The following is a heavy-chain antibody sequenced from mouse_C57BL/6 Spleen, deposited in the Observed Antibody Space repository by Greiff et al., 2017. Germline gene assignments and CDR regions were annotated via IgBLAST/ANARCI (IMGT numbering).Heavy chain of an antibody. CDR3: ARSGDRGLYFDY. CDR2: IYPGDGDT. V-gene: IGHV1-80*01. J-gene: IGHJ2*01. Sequence: QVQLKESGAELVKPGASVKISCKASGYAFRSYWMNWVKQRPGKGLAWIGQIYPGDGDTNYNGKFKGKATLTADKASSTAYMPLRSLTSEDSAVYFCARSGDRGLYFDYWGQGTTLTVSS. CDR1: GYAFRSYW. D-gene: IGHD3-3*01.